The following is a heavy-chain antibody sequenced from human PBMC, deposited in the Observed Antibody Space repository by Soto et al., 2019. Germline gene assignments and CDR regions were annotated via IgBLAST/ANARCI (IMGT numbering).Heavy chain of an antibody. D-gene: IGHD6-19*01. Sequence: PSETLSLTCTVSGGSISSYYWSWIRQPPGKGLEWIGYIYYSGSTNYNPSLKSRVTISVDTSKNQFSLKLSSVTAADTAVYCCARETSYSSGWYYADYWGQGTLVTVSS. J-gene: IGHJ4*02. V-gene: IGHV4-59*01. CDR1: GGSISSYY. CDR2: IYYSGST. CDR3: ARETSYSSGWYYADY.